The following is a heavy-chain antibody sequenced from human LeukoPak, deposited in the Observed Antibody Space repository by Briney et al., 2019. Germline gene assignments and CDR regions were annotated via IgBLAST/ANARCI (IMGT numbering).Heavy chain of an antibody. CDR2: ISSSSSYI. V-gene: IGHV3-21*01. Sequence: GGSLRLSCAASGFTFSSYSMNWVRQVPGKGLEWVSSISSSSSYIYYADSVKGRFTISRDNAENSLYLQMNSLRAEDTAVYYCARDATGGYGSGSSAWGQGTLVTVSS. J-gene: IGHJ5*02. CDR1: GFTFSSYS. D-gene: IGHD3-10*01. CDR3: ARDATGGYGSGSSA.